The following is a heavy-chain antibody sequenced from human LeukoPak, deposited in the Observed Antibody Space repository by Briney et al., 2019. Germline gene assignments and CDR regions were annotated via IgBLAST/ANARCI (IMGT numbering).Heavy chain of an antibody. CDR1: GGSISSYY. Sequence: SETLSLTCTVSGGSISSYYWSWIRQPAGKGLEWIGRIYTSGSTNYNSSLKSRVTMSVDTSKNQFSLKLSSVTAADTAVYYCARAPEGYCSSTSCRTNAFDIWGQGTMDTVSS. V-gene: IGHV4-4*07. CDR2: IYTSGST. CDR3: ARAPEGYCSSTSCRTNAFDI. J-gene: IGHJ3*02. D-gene: IGHD2-2*01.